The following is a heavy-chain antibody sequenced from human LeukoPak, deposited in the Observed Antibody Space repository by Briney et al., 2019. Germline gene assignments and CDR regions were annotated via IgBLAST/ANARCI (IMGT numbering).Heavy chain of an antibody. CDR1: GGSISSSSYY. CDR3: VRGSAAAGLRFDY. CDR2: IYTSGIT. Sequence: PSETLSLTCTVSGGSISSSSYYWGWIRQPPGKGLEWIGRIYTSGITNYNPSLKSRVTMSEDTSKNQFSLKLKSVTAADTAVYYCVRGSAAAGLRFDYWGQGTLVTVSS. J-gene: IGHJ4*02. V-gene: IGHV4-61*05. D-gene: IGHD6-13*01.